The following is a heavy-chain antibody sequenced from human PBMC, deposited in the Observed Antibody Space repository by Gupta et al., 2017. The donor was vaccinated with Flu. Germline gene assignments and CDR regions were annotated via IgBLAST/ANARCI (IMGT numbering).Heavy chain of an antibody. CDR3: TRLGGFTVGYNWFDP. D-gene: IGHD4-11*01. V-gene: IGHV4-34*01. CDR1: NASLSGSY. CDR2: IDHSGGT. J-gene: IGHJ5*02. Sequence: QVQLQQWGAGLLKPSETLSLTCAVYNASLSGSYWSWIRQPPGKGPEWIGEIDHSGGTNYTPSLKSRVTMSVDTSKNQFSLNLYSVTAADTAIYYCTRLGGFTVGYNWFDPWGQGTLVTVSS.